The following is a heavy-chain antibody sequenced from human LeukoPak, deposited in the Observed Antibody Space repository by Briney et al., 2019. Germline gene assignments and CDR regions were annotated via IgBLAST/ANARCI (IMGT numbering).Heavy chain of an antibody. D-gene: IGHD6-13*01. CDR2: INPNSGGT. CDR3: AREEVIAAAGPTLDY. J-gene: IGHJ4*02. Sequence: ASVKVSCKASGYTFTDYYMHWVRXAPGQXLEWMGWINPNSGGTNYAQKFQGRVTMTRDTSISTAYMELSRLRSDDTAVFYCAREEVIAAAGPTLDYWGQGALVTVSS. V-gene: IGHV1-2*02. CDR1: GYTFTDYY.